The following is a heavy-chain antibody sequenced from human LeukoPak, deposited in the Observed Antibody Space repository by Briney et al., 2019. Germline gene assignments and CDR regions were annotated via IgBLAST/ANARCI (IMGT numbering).Heavy chain of an antibody. Sequence: GGSLRLSCVASGFTFSTYAMSWVRQAPGKGLEWVSAISGSGGSTYYADSVRGRFTISRDNSKNTLYLQMNSLRAEDTAVYYCAKASVSTVTTGDFDYWGQGTLVTVSS. CDR2: ISGSGGST. D-gene: IGHD4-17*01. CDR3: AKASVSTVTTGDFDY. CDR1: GFTFSTYA. J-gene: IGHJ4*02. V-gene: IGHV3-23*01.